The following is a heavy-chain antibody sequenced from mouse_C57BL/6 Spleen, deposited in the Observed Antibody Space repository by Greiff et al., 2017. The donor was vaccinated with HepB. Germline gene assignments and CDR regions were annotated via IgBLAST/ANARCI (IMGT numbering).Heavy chain of an antibody. CDR2: IDPSDSYT. J-gene: IGHJ4*01. Sequence: QVQLQQSGAELVKPGASVKLSCKASGYTFTSYWMQWVKQRPGQGLEWIGEIDPSDSYTNYNQKFKGKATLTVDTSSSTAYMQLSSLTSEDSAVYYCARKGNGNYSYAMDYWGQGTSVTVSS. CDR3: ARKGNGNYSYAMDY. D-gene: IGHD2-1*01. CDR1: GYTFTSYW. V-gene: IGHV1-50*01.